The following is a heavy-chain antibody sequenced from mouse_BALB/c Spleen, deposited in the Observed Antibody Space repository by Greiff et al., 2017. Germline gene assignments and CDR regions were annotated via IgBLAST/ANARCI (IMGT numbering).Heavy chain of an antibody. CDR1: GFTFSSYA. CDR3: ARGGVRPKEYFDY. CDR2: ISSGGST. D-gene: IGHD2-14*01. J-gene: IGHJ2*01. Sequence: EVKVVESGGGLVKPGGSLKLSCAASGFTFSSYAMSWVRQTPEKRLEWVASISSGGSTYYPDSVKGRFTISRDNARNILYLQMSSLRSEDTAMYYCARGGVRPKEYFDYWGQGTTLTVSS. V-gene: IGHV5-6-5*01.